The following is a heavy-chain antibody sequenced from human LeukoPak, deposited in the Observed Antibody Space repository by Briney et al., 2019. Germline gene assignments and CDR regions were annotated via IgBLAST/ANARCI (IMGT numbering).Heavy chain of an antibody. CDR3: ARGLLGLPGWIQLWPTSSPGIGAFDI. D-gene: IGHD5-18*01. Sequence: SETLSLTCTVSGGSISSYYWSWIRQPPGKGLEWIGYIYYSGSTNYNPSLKSRVTISVDMSKNQFSLKLSSVTAADTAVYYCARGLLGLPGWIQLWPTSSPGIGAFDIWGQGTMVTVSS. V-gene: IGHV4-59*01. J-gene: IGHJ3*02. CDR2: IYYSGST. CDR1: GGSISSYY.